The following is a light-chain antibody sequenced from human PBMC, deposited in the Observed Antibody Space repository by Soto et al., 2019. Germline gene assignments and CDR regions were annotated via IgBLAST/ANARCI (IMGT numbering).Light chain of an antibody. CDR1: SSDVGAYNF. Sequence: QSALTQPASVSGSPGQSITISCTGTSSDVGAYNFVSWYQQHPGKAPKLMIYEVSNRPSGVSNRFSGSKSGNTASLTISGLQAEDEADYYCNSYTSSAARVFGTGTKLTV. V-gene: IGLV2-14*01. CDR3: NSYTSSAARV. CDR2: EVS. J-gene: IGLJ1*01.